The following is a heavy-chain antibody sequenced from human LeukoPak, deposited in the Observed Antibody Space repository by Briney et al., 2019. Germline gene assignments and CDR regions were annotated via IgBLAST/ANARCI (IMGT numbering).Heavy chain of an antibody. J-gene: IGHJ6*02. Sequence: SQTLSLTCAISGDSVSSNSAAWNWIRQSPSRGLEWLGRTYYRSKWYDDYAVSVRSRITTNPDTSKNQFSLQLNSVTPEDTAVYYCARDLPDTAIITDYYGMDVWGQGTTVTVSS. CDR2: TYYRSKWYD. CDR3: ARDLPDTAIITDYYGMDV. V-gene: IGHV6-1*01. D-gene: IGHD5-18*01. CDR1: GDSVSSNSAA.